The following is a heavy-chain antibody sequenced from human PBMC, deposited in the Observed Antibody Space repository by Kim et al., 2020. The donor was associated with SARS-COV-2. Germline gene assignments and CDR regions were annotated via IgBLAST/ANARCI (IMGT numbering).Heavy chain of an antibody. CDR1: GFTFSSYV. V-gene: IGHV3-30*18. J-gene: IGHJ6*01. Sequence: GGSLRLSCAASGFTFSSYVMHWVRQAPGKGLEWVAVISYDGSNKYYADSVKGRFTISRDNSKNTLYLQMNILRAEDTAVYYCAKVVPYNWNPYYYYGMD. CDR2: ISYDGSNK. D-gene: IGHD1-20*01. CDR3: AKVVPYNWNPYYYYGMD.